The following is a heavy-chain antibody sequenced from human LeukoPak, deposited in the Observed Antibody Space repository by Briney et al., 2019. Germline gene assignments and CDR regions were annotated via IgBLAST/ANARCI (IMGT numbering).Heavy chain of an antibody. J-gene: IGHJ3*02. CDR2: ISGSGGST. D-gene: IGHD6-6*01. CDR3: AKDLVQRGAFDI. Sequence: PGGSLRLSCAASRFTFSNYAMSWVRQTPGKGLEWVSGISGSGGSTYYADSAKGRFTISRDNSKNTLYLQMNSLRTEDTAVYYCAKDLVQRGAFDIWGQGTMVTVSS. CDR1: RFTFSNYA. V-gene: IGHV3-23*01.